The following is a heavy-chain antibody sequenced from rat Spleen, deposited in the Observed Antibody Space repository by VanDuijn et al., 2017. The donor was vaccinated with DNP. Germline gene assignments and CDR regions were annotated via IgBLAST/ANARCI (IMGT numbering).Heavy chain of an antibody. J-gene: IGHJ4*01. Sequence: QVQLKESGPGLVQPSQTLSLTCTVSGFSLINYGVSWVRQPPGKGLEWIGAIWSGGSTDYNSALKSRLTIIRDTSKSQVLLKMNSLQTEDTAMYSCARSLATVAPTGAMDAWGQGISVTVSS. CDR3: ARSLATVAPTGAMDA. CDR2: IWSGGST. D-gene: IGHD1-3*01. CDR1: GFSLINYG. V-gene: IGHV2-16*01.